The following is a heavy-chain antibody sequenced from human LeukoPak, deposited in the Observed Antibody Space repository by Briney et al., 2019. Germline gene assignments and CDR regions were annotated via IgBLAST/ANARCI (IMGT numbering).Heavy chain of an antibody. CDR3: ARDLYFWSSNEDRGGPNFDH. D-gene: IGHD3-3*01. J-gene: IGHJ4*02. CDR1: GYTFTSYG. V-gene: IGHV1-18*01. CDR2: ISVYNGNT. Sequence: ASVKVSCKASGYTFTSYGISWVRQAPGQGLEWMGWISVYNGNTHYSQKVQGRLTMTTDTSTSTVHMELRSLRPDDTAVYYCARDLYFWSSNEDRGGPNFDHWGQGTLVTVSS.